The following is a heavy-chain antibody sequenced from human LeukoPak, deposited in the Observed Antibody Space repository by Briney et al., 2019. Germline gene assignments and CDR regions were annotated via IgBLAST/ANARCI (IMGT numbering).Heavy chain of an antibody. CDR1: GFTFSSYA. Sequence: GGSLRLSCAASGFTFSSYAMHWVRQAPGKGLEWVAVISYDGSNKYYADSVKGRSTISRDNSKNTLYLQMNSLRAEDTAVYYCAKDGGTSFDYWGQGTLVTVSS. CDR2: ISYDGSNK. D-gene: IGHD3-16*01. CDR3: AKDGGTSFDY. V-gene: IGHV3-30-3*01. J-gene: IGHJ4*02.